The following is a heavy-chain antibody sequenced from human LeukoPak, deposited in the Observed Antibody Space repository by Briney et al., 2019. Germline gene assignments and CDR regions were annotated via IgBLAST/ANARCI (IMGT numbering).Heavy chain of an antibody. D-gene: IGHD5-18*01. Sequence: SVKVSCKTSGGTFSSSAIAWVRQAPGQGLEWMGRIIPVLNITSYAQKFQGRVTITADTSTSTVYMELSSLRSEETAVYYCARDQGLTAPPPYGLDVWGQGTTVIVSS. J-gene: IGHJ6*02. V-gene: IGHV1-69*04. CDR2: IIPVLNIT. CDR3: ARDQGLTAPPPYGLDV. CDR1: GGTFSSSA.